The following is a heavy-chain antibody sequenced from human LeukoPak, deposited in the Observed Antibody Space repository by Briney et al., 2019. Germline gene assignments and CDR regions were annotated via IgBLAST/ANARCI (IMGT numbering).Heavy chain of an antibody. V-gene: IGHV4-59*01. D-gene: IGHD6-13*01. Sequence: SETLSLTCTVSGGSISSYYWSWIRQPPGKGLEWIGYIYYSGSTNYNPSLKSRVTISVDTSKNQFSLKLSPVTAADPAVYYCAEAPGYSSSWYGWFDPWGQGTLVTVSS. CDR2: IYYSGST. CDR1: GGSISSYY. J-gene: IGHJ5*02. CDR3: AEAPGYSSSWYGWFDP.